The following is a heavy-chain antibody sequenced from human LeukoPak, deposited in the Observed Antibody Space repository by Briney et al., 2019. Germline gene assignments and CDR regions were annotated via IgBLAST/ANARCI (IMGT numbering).Heavy chain of an antibody. D-gene: IGHD6-13*01. J-gene: IGHJ4*02. CDR2: ISSSSSYI. Sequence: GGSLRLSCAASGFTFSSYSMNWVRQAPGKGREWVSSISSSSSYIYYADSVKGRFTISRDNAKNSLYLQMNSLRAEDTAVYYCARGSGATYSSSWYLDYWGQGTLVTVSS. CDR3: ARGSGATYSSSWYLDY. V-gene: IGHV3-21*01. CDR1: GFTFSSYS.